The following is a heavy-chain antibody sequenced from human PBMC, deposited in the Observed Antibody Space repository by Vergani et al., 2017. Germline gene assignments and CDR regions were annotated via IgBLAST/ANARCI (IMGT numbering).Heavy chain of an antibody. CDR3: ARGCGSTSCYKRGEDWCDP. CDR1: GYTFTSYY. V-gene: IGHV1-46*01. CDR2: INPSGGST. Sequence: QVQLVQSGAEVKKPGASVKVSCQASGYTFTSYYIHWVRQAPGQGLEWMGVINPSGGSTNYAQNFQGRVTMTRDTSTSTVFMELSSLRSEDTAVYYCARGCGSTSCYKRGEDWCDPWGQGTLVTVSS. D-gene: IGHD2-2*02. J-gene: IGHJ5*02.